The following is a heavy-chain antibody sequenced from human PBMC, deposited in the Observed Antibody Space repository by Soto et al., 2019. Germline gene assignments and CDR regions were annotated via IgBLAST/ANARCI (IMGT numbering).Heavy chain of an antibody. V-gene: IGHV4-4*02. J-gene: IGHJ4*02. CDR2: IYHSGST. CDR3: ARAPFSSSWYLFDY. D-gene: IGHD6-13*01. Sequence: SETLSLTCAVSGGSISSSNWWSWVRQPPGKGLEWIGEIYHSGSTNYNPSLKSRVTISVDESKNQFSLKLSSVTAADTAVYYCARAPFSSSWYLFDYWGQGTLVTVSS. CDR1: GGSISSSNW.